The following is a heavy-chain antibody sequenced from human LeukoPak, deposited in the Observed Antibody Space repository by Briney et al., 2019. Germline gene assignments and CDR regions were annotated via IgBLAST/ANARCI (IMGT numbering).Heavy chain of an antibody. V-gene: IGHV1-46*01. J-gene: IGHJ4*02. Sequence: ASVKVSCKASGYTFTSYYMHWVRQAPGQGLEWMGIINPSGGSTGYAQKFQGRVTMTRDTSTSTVYMELSSLRSEDTAVYYCARDAITMVRGVIRYFGYWGQGTLVTVSS. CDR1: GYTFTSYY. CDR2: INPSGGST. CDR3: ARDAITMVRGVIRYFGY. D-gene: IGHD3-10*01.